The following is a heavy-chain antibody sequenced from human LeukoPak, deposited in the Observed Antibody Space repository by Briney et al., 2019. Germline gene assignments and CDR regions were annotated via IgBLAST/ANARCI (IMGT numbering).Heavy chain of an antibody. CDR1: GGSFSGYY. V-gene: IGHV4-34*01. CDR2: INHSGST. D-gene: IGHD6-13*01. Sequence: SETLSLTCAVYGGSFSGYYWSWIRQPPGKGLEWIGEINHSGSTNYNPSLKSRVTISVDTSKNQFSLKLSSVTAADTAVHYCARGGSSSWYVDWGQGTLVTVSS. J-gene: IGHJ4*02. CDR3: ARGGSSSWYVD.